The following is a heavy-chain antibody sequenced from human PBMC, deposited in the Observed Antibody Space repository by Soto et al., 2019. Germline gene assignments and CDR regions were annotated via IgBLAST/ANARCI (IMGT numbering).Heavy chain of an antibody. CDR2: IWYDGSNK. V-gene: IGHV3-33*01. D-gene: IGHD4-4*01. J-gene: IGHJ4*02. CDR1: GFTFSSYG. CDR3: ARGGTYTGPFDD. Sequence: GGSLRLSCAASGFTFSSYGMHWVRQAPGKGLEWVAVIWYDGSNKYYADSVKGRFTISRDNSKNTLYLQMNSLRAEGTAVYYWARGGTYTGPFDDWGQGTLVTVSS.